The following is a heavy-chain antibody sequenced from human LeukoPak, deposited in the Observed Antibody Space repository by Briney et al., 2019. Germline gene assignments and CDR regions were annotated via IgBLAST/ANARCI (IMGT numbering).Heavy chain of an antibody. CDR1: GFTFSSYG. CDR3: ARDGFTMIVVGWYFDL. J-gene: IGHJ2*01. CDR2: IWYDGSIK. V-gene: IGHV3-33*01. D-gene: IGHD3-22*01. Sequence: PGGSLRLSCAASGFTFSSYGMHWVRQAPGKGLEWVAVIWYDGSIKDYADSVKGRFTISRDNSKNTLYPQMNSLRAEDTAVYYCARDGFTMIVVGWYFDLWGRGTLVTVSS.